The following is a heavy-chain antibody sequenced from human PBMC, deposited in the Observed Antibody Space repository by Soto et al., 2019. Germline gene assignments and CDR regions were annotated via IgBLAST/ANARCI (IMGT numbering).Heavy chain of an antibody. CDR1: GGSISSSNW. Sequence: QVQLQESGPGLVKPSGTLSLTCAVSGGSISSSNWWSWVRQPPGKGLEWIGEIYHSGSTNYNPSLESRVTTSVDNSKSLFSLRLSSVTAADTAVDYCARTGRYYGMDVWGQGTTVTVSS. J-gene: IGHJ6*02. CDR3: ARTGRYYGMDV. CDR2: IYHSGST. V-gene: IGHV4-4*02.